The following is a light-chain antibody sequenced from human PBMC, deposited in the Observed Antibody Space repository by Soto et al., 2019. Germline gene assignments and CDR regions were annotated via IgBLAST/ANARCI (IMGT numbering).Light chain of an antibody. CDR1: QSVSTN. J-gene: IGKJ4*01. CDR2: GAF. V-gene: IGKV3-15*01. Sequence: EIVMTQSPATLSVSPGERATLSCRASQSVSTNLAWYQQKPGQAPRLLIYGAFTGATGIPARFSGSGSGTEFTLAISSLQSEDFAVYYCQHYNNWPLSFGGGTKV. CDR3: QHYNNWPLS.